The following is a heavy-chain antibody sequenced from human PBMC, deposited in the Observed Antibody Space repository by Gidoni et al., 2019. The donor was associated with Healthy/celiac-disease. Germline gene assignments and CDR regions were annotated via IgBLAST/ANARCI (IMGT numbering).Heavy chain of an antibody. J-gene: IGHJ1*01. V-gene: IGHV3-9*01. CDR2: ISWNSGSI. CDR1: GFTFDAYA. Sequence: EVQLLESGGGLVQPGRSLRLSCAASGFTFDAYATHWVRPAPWKGLGWVSGISWNSGSIGYADSVKGRFTISRDNAKNSLYLQMNSLRAEDTALYYCAKSSLYREYFQHWGQSTLVTVSS. D-gene: IGHD5-12*01. CDR3: AKSSLYREYFQH.